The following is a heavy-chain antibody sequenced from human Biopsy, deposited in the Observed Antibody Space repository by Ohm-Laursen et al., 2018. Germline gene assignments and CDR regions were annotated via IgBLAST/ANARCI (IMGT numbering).Heavy chain of an antibody. D-gene: IGHD3-9*01. CDR1: GGTFSNYG. V-gene: IGHV1-69*06. J-gene: IGHJ1*01. CDR3: ATKLTGYFHH. CDR2: NIPILGTG. Sequence: GASVKVSCNAPGGTFSNYGVNWVRQAPGQGLKWLGGNIPILGTGNYAQKFQDRVTVAADTSTSTATMEPRSLRSDDTAVYYCATKLTGYFHHWGQGTLVIVSS.